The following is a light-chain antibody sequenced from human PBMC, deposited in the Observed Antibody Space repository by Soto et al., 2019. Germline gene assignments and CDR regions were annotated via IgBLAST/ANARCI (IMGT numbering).Light chain of an antibody. V-gene: IGLV2-14*02. J-gene: IGLJ2*01. CDR3: SSYTSSSTLV. CDR1: SSDIGNYNL. CDR2: EVS. Sequence: QSVLTQPASVSGSPGQSITISCTGTSSDIGNYNLVSWYQQHPGKAPKLIIYEVSKRPSGVSNRFSGSKSGNTASLTLSGLQAEDEADYYCSSYTSSSTLVFGGGTKLTVL.